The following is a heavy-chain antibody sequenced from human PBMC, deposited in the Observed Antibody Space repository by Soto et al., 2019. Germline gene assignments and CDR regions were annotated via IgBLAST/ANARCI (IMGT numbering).Heavy chain of an antibody. CDR2: ISWNSGSI. V-gene: IGHV3-9*01. J-gene: IGHJ3*02. CDR1: GFTFDDYA. Sequence: GGSLRLSCAASGFTFDDYAMHWVRQAPGKGLEWVSGISWNSGSIGYADSVKGRFTISRDNAKNSLYLQMNSLRAEDTALYYCAKDIGAGYADAFDIWGQGTMVTVSS. D-gene: IGHD5-12*01. CDR3: AKDIGAGYADAFDI.